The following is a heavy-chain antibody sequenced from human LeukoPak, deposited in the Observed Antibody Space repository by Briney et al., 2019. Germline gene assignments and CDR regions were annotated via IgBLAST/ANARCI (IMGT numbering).Heavy chain of an antibody. CDR2: INPSGGST. Sequence: ASVKVSCKASGYTFTSYYMHWVRQAPGQGLEWMGMINPSGGSTSYAQKFQGRVTMTRDTSTSTVYMELSSLRSEDTAVYYCARDRVAARLRILYGMDVWGQGTTVTVSS. CDR3: ARDRVAARLRILYGMDV. V-gene: IGHV1-46*01. J-gene: IGHJ6*02. D-gene: IGHD6-6*01. CDR1: GYTFTSYY.